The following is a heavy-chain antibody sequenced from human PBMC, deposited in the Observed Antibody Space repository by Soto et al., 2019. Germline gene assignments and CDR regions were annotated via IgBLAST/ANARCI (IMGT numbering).Heavy chain of an antibody. Sequence: QVLLVESGGAVVQPGRSLRLSCAASGFTFNNYGMHWVRQAPGKGLEWVATVWYDGSNKYYRDSLKGRFTISRDNSKNTLYLQMHSLRPEDTAVYYCAKGRGTFAEFLDFWGQGSLVTVSS. CDR1: GFTFNNYG. J-gene: IGHJ4*02. V-gene: IGHV3-33*06. CDR2: VWYDGSNK. D-gene: IGHD3-10*01. CDR3: AKGRGTFAEFLDF.